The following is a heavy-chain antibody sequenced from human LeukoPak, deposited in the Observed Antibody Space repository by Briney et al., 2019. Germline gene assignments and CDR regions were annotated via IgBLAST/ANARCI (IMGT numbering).Heavy chain of an antibody. V-gene: IGHV5-51*01. CDR2: IYPGTSDN. CDR1: GYSFSSHW. CDR3: ARQGGGKNSFDI. J-gene: IGHJ3*02. Sequence: GESLKISCKGSGYSFSSHWIGGVRQMPGKGLQWMGVIYPGTSDNIYSPSLQGQGTISADKSITTAYLQWNSLTASDTAIFYCARQGGGKNSFDIWGQGTMVTVSS. D-gene: IGHD3-16*01.